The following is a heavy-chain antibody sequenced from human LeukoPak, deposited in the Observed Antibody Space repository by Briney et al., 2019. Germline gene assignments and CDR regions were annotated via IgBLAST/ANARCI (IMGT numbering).Heavy chain of an antibody. CDR1: GYTLSDYY. CDR3: ARTRGYSSGWYDY. V-gene: IGHV1-2*02. Sequence: ASVKVSCKASGYTLSDYYMHWVRQAPGQGLEWMGWINPNSGGTNYAQKFQGRVTMTRDTSISTAYMELSRLRSDDTAVYYCARTRGYSSGWYDYWGQGTLVTVSS. CDR2: INPNSGGT. D-gene: IGHD6-19*01. J-gene: IGHJ4*02.